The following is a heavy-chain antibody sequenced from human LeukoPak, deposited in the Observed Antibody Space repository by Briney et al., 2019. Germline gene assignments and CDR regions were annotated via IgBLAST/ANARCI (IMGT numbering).Heavy chain of an antibody. CDR2: IISSSSYI. CDR1: GFTFSSYS. CDR3: ARLEEQWLTNDAFDI. V-gene: IGHV3-21*01. J-gene: IGHJ3*02. Sequence: GGSLRLSCAASGFTFSSYSMNWVRQAPGKGLEWVSSIISSSSYIYYADSVKGRFTISRDNAKNSLYLQMNSLRAEDTAVYYCARLEEQWLTNDAFDIWGQGTMVTVSS. D-gene: IGHD6-19*01.